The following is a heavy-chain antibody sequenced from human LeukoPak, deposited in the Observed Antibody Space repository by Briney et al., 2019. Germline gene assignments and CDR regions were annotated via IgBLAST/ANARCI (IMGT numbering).Heavy chain of an antibody. CDR2: IYGGGST. J-gene: IGHJ4*02. Sequence: GGSLRLSCAASGFTVSSNAMSWVRQAPGKGLEWVSTIYGGGSTYYADSVKGRSTISRDNSKNTLYLQMNSLRAEDTAVYYCATRYIFDYLGYWGQGTLVTVSS. D-gene: IGHD3-16*01. CDR3: ATRYIFDYLGY. CDR1: GFTVSSNA. V-gene: IGHV3-53*01.